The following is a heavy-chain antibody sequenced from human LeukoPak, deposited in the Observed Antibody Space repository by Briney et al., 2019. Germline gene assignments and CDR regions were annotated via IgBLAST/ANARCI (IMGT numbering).Heavy chain of an antibody. CDR1: GFTFSSYA. J-gene: IGHJ4*02. CDR2: ISPSGSIS. CDR3: AKVTYGSGTYRAFDY. Sequence: GGSLRLSCAASGFTFSSYAMSWVRQAPGKGLEWVSGISPSGSISYYADSVKGRSTISRDNSKNTLYLQMNSLRAEDTAVYYCAKVTYGSGTYRAFDYWGQGTLVTVSS. D-gene: IGHD3-10*01. V-gene: IGHV3-23*01.